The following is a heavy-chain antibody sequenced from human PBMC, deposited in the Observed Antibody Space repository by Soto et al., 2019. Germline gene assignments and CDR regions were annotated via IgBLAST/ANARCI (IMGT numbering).Heavy chain of an antibody. J-gene: IGHJ4*02. V-gene: IGHV1-46*01. CDR1: GFTFINYN. D-gene: IGHD2-2*01. CDR3: AAEVPYAYSFDY. Sequence: QVQLVQSGAEVKKPGASVILSCKASGFTFINYNVHWVRQAPGQGPEWMGDTHSRGGTLYAQRFQGRVTMTRDTSSSTVYLELSGLTSEDAAIYYCAAEVPYAYSFDYWGQGTLVTVSS. CDR2: DTHSRGGT.